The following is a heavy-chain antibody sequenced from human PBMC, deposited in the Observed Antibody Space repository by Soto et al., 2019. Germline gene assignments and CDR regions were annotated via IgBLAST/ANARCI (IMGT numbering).Heavy chain of an antibody. CDR2: ISAYNGHT. D-gene: IGHD3-10*01. V-gene: IGHV1-18*01. J-gene: IGHJ3*02. CDR3: ARDVGLRFGEFDAFNI. CDR1: GYNFTGYG. Sequence: QVQLVQSGAEVKKPGASVKVSCKASGYNFTGYGISWVRQAPGQGLEWMGWISAYNGHTNYAQKFQGRVSLTTETSTSTAYMDLRSLSSDDTAVFYCARDVGLRFGEFDAFNIWGQGTMVTVSS.